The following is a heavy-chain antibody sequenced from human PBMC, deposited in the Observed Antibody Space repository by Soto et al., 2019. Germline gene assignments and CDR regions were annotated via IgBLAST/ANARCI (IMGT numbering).Heavy chain of an antibody. Sequence: EVQLLESGGSLVQPGGSLRLSCAVSGFTLSSYAMSWVRQAPGKGLEWVSAISGSGANTYYADSVKGRFTISRDKSKNTLFLQMSSLRAEDTAVYYCAKGGITLVRGSFDYWGQGTRVTVSS. J-gene: IGHJ4*02. CDR2: ISGSGANT. CDR1: GFTLSSYA. D-gene: IGHD3-10*01. V-gene: IGHV3-23*01. CDR3: AKGGITLVRGSFDY.